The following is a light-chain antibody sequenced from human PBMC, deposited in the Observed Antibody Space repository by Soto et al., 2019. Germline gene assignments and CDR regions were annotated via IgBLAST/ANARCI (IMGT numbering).Light chain of an antibody. CDR3: QQYQTFSGT. J-gene: IGKJ1*01. Sequence: DIQMTHSPSTLSACVGDTVTVTCRASQSVSGWLAWYQQKPGEAPKLLIYDASALPRGAPSRFSGSGSGTKFTLTIASLQPDDFATYYGQQYQTFSGTFGPGTKVDIK. V-gene: IGKV1-5*01. CDR1: QSVSGW. CDR2: DAS.